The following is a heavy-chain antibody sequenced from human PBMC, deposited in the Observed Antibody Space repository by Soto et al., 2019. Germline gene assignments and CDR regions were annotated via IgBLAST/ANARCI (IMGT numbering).Heavy chain of an antibody. J-gene: IGHJ6*02. D-gene: IGHD3-3*01. V-gene: IGHV3-48*03. CDR2: ISSSGSTI. CDR3: ARQYYDFWSGYSRYYYGMDV. Sequence: GGSLRLSCAASGFTFSSYEMNWVRQAPGKGLEWVSYISSSGSTIYYADSVKGRFTISRDNAKNSLYLQMNSLRAGDTAVYYCARQYYDFWSGYSRYYYGMDVWGQGTTVTVSS. CDR1: GFTFSSYE.